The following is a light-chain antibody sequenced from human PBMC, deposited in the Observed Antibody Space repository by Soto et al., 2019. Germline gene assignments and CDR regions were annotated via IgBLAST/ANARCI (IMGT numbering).Light chain of an antibody. CDR2: EVA. V-gene: IGLV2-14*01. CDR3: SAFGGSGF. CDR1: SSDIGRYDY. J-gene: IGLJ1*01. Sequence: QSALTQPDSVSGSPGQSIAISCTGTSSDIGRYDYVSWYQQHPGKAPKLVIYEVANRPSGVSNRFSGSKSGNTASLTITGLQADDEADYYCSAFGGSGFFGTGTTLTVL.